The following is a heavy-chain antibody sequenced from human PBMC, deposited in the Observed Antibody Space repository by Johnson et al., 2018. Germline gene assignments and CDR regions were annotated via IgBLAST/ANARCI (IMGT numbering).Heavy chain of an antibody. J-gene: IGHJ6*02. CDR3: AKGRYDYDSSGYYGMDV. Sequence: QVQLVQSGGGVVQPGRSLRLSCAASGFTFSTYGMHWVRQAPGKGLEWVALISYDGSDKYYADPVKGRLTISRDNSKNTLSFQMNSLRAEDTAVYYCAKGRYDYDSSGYYGMDVWGQGTTVSVSS. V-gene: IGHV3-30*18. D-gene: IGHD3-22*01. CDR1: GFTFSTYG. CDR2: ISYDGSDK.